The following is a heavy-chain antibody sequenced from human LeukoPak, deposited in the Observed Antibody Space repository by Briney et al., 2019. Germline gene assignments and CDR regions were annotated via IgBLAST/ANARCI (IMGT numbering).Heavy chain of an antibody. V-gene: IGHV3-7*01. Sequence: GGSLRLSCAASGFTFSIYWMSWVRQAPGKGLEWVANIKQDGSENYCVDSVKGRFSISRDNAKNSLYLQMNSLRAEDTAVYYCARDLGYYDSSGSLDYWGQGTLVTVSS. D-gene: IGHD3-22*01. CDR2: IKQDGSEN. CDR3: ARDLGYYDSSGSLDY. CDR1: GFTFSIYW. J-gene: IGHJ4*02.